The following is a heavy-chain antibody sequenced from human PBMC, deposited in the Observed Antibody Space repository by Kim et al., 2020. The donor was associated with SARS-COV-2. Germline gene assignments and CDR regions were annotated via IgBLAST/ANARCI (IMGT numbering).Heavy chain of an antibody. CDR3: AKPDPRWNWFDP. Sequence: YYADAVKGRFTISRDNSKNTLYLQMNSLRAEDTAVYYCAKPDPRWNWFDPWGQGTLVTVSS. V-gene: IGHV3-23*01. J-gene: IGHJ5*02.